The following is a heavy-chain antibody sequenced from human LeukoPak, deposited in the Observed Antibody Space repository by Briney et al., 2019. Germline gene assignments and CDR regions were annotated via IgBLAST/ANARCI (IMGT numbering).Heavy chain of an antibody. J-gene: IGHJ4*02. D-gene: IGHD3-3*01. Sequence: GGSLRLSCAASGFTFSSYAMSWVRQAPGKGREWVSAISGSGGSTYYADSVKGRFTISRDNSKTTLYLQMNSLRAEDTAVYYCAQLGYYDFWSGSPPLDYWGPGTLVTVSS. V-gene: IGHV3-23*01. CDR2: ISGSGGST. CDR1: GFTFSSYA. CDR3: AQLGYYDFWSGSPPLDY.